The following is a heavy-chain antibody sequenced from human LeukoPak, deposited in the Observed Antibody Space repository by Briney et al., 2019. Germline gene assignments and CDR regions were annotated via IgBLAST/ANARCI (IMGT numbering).Heavy chain of an antibody. J-gene: IGHJ4*02. Sequence: GGSLRLSCAASGFTVSSNYMSWVRQAPGKGLEWVSVIYSGGSTYYADSVKGRFTISRDNARNTLYLQMNSLRDEDTAVYYCARDAGEFDWSGGYFDCWGQGTVVTVSS. V-gene: IGHV3-66*01. CDR3: ARDAGEFDWSGGYFDC. CDR2: IYSGGST. D-gene: IGHD3-9*01. CDR1: GFTVSSNY.